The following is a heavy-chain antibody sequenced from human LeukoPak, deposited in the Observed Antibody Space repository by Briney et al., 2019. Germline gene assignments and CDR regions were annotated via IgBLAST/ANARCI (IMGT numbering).Heavy chain of an antibody. Sequence: SQTLSLTCAISGDSFSGNSAAWDWIRQSPSRGLEWLGRTYYRSKWFHEYALSVRSRIIINPDTSKNQFSLQLNSVTPEDTAIYYCSRGLSAAGVYYGMDVWGQGTTVTVSS. J-gene: IGHJ6*02. D-gene: IGHD6-13*01. V-gene: IGHV6-1*01. CDR2: TYYRSKWFH. CDR1: GDSFSGNSAA. CDR3: SRGLSAAGVYYGMDV.